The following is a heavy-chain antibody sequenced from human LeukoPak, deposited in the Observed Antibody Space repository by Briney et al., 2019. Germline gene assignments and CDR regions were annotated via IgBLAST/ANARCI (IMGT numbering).Heavy chain of an antibody. V-gene: IGHV3-30*02. CDR3: AKDLTPIVATYEEKD. J-gene: IGHJ4*02. CDR1: GLSFSTYG. Sequence: GGSLRLSCAASGLSFSTYGMHWVRQAPGKGLEWVAFIRYDGSDKYYADSVKGRFTISRDNSKNTLYLQMNSLRPGDTAVYYCAKDLTPIVATYEEKDWGQGTLVTVSS. CDR2: IRYDGSDK. D-gene: IGHD5-12*01.